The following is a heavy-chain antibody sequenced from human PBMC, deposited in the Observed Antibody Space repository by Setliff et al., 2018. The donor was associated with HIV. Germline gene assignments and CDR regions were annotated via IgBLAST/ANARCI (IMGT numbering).Heavy chain of an antibody. Sequence: SETLSLTCTISGYSINSGYYWGWIRQPPGKGLEWIGSIYYSGGTYYNPSLKSRVTISVDTAKNQFSLKLSSVTAADTAVYYCARLRGSYDFSNWFDPWGQGTQVTVSS. D-gene: IGHD3-3*01. CDR3: ARLRGSYDFSNWFDP. V-gene: IGHV4-38-2*02. CDR1: GYSINSGYY. CDR2: IYYSGGT. J-gene: IGHJ5*02.